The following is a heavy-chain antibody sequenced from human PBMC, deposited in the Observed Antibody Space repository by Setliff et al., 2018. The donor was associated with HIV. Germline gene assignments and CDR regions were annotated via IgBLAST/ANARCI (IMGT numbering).Heavy chain of an antibody. D-gene: IGHD4-4*01. J-gene: IGHJ4*02. V-gene: IGHV3-30-3*01. CDR1: GFTFSSYA. Sequence: GGSLRLSCAASGFTFSSYAMHWVRQAPGKGLEWVAVISFDGTTKYYADSVKGRFTISRDNAKNSLYLQMNNLRAEDTAVYYCAREGVTNLDYWGQGTLVTVSS. CDR3: AREGVTNLDY. CDR2: ISFDGTTK.